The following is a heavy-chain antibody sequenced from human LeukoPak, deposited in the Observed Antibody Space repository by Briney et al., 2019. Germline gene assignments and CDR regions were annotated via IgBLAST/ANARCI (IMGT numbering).Heavy chain of an antibody. J-gene: IGHJ4*02. D-gene: IGHD3-10*01. V-gene: IGHV3-64*04. Sequence: GGSLRLSCSASGFTFSTYVMRWARQAPGKGLEYVSGISSNGGSTYSADSVKGRFTISRDNAKNALYLQVSSLRDEDTAVYYCARGEYDWGQGTLVTVSS. CDR2: ISSNGGST. CDR1: GFTFSTYV. CDR3: ARGEYD.